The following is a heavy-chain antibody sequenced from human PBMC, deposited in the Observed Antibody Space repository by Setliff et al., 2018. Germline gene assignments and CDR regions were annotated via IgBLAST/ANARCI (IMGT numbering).Heavy chain of an antibody. J-gene: IGHJ4*02. CDR3: CSGSYLFVY. V-gene: IGHV3-23*01. D-gene: IGHD1-26*01. CDR1: GFTFSNYA. CDR2: ITGGGGST. Sequence: TGGSLRLSCAASGFTFSNYAMGWVRRAPGKGLAWVSGITGGGGSTYYADPVKGRFTISRDNSKNTLYLQMNSLRAEDTAVYYCCSGSYLFVYWGQGSLVTVSS.